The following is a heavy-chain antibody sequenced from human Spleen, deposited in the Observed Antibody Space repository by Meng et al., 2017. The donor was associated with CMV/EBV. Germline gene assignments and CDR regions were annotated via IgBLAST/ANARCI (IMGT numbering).Heavy chain of an antibody. CDR1: GFTFSDYY. CDR3: TTLEGSSSSSPIDY. CDR2: IKSKGDGETI. V-gene: IGHV3-15*01. D-gene: IGHD6-6*01. J-gene: IGHJ4*02. Sequence: GESLKISCAASGFTFSDYYMSWVRQAPGKGLEWVGRIKSKGDGETIDYAAPVKDIFTISRDDSKTTLYLQMNSLKTEDTAVYYCTTLEGSSSSSPIDYWGQGTLVTVSS.